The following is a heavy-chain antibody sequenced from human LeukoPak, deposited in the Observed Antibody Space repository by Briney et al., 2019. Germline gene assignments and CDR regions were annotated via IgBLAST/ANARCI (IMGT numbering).Heavy chain of an antibody. CDR1: GFTFDDYG. Sequence: PGGSLRLSCAASGFTFDDYGMSWVRQAPGKGLEWVSGINWNGGSTGYADSVKGRFTISRDNAKNSLYLQMSSLRAEDTALYHCARRDCSSTSCYTNWFDPWGQGTLVTVSS. V-gene: IGHV3-20*01. J-gene: IGHJ5*02. CDR2: INWNGGST. CDR3: ARRDCSSTSCYTNWFDP. D-gene: IGHD2-2*02.